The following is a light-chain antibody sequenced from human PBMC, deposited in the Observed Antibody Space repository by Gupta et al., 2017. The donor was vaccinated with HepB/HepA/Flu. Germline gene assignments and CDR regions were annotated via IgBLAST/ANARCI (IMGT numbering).Light chain of an antibody. CDR1: QSISSY. CDR3: QQSYSTPRT. J-gene: IGKJ1*01. CDR2: AAS. V-gene: IGKV1-39*01. Sequence: DIHMTQSPSSLSASVGDRVTIMCRASQSISSYLNWYQQKPGKAPKLLIYAASSLQRGVPSRFSGSGSGTDFTLTISSLQPEDFATYYCQQSYSTPRTFGQGTKVEIK.